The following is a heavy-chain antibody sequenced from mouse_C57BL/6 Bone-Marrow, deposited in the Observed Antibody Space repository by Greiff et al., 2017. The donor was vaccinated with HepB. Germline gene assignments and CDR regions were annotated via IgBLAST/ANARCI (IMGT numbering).Heavy chain of an antibody. CDR2: IYPGGGYT. V-gene: IGHV1-63*01. D-gene: IGHD2-3*01. CDR1: GYTFTNYW. J-gene: IGHJ4*01. Sequence: VKLMESGAELVRPGTSVKMSCKASGYTFTNYWIGWAKQRPGHGLEWIGDIYPGGGYTNYNEKFKGKATLTADKSSSTAYMQFSSLTSEDSAIYYCARRDGRAMDYWGQGTSVTVSS. CDR3: ARRDGRAMDY.